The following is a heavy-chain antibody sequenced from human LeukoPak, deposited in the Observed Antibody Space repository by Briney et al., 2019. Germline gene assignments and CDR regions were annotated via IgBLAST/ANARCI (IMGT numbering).Heavy chain of an antibody. D-gene: IGHD1-7*01. CDR2: ISASNGNT. Sequence: GASVKVSRKASGYTFTSYGISWVRQAPGQGLQWLGWISASNGNTNYAQKFRDRVTMSTDTSTGTAYLDVRSLTSDDTAVYYCARDHSNWNYAPDFWGQGTLVIVSS. CDR3: ARDHSNWNYAPDF. J-gene: IGHJ4*02. V-gene: IGHV1-18*01. CDR1: GYTFTSYG.